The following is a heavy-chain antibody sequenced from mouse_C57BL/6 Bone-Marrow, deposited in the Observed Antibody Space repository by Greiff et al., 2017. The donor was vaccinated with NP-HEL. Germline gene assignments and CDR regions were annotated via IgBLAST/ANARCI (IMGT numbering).Heavy chain of an antibody. D-gene: IGHD1-1*01. CDR2: ISSGSSTI. J-gene: IGHJ2*01. V-gene: IGHV5-17*01. CDR1: GFTFSDYG. Sequence: DVMLVESGGGLVKPGGSLKLSCAASGFTFSDYGMHWVRQAPEKGLEWVAYISSGSSTIYYADTVKGRFTISRDNAKNTLFLQMTSLRSEDTAMYYCARIYYGSSDYWGQGTTLTVSS. CDR3: ARIYYGSSDY.